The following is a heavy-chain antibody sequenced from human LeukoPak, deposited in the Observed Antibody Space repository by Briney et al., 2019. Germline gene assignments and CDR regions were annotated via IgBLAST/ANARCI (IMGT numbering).Heavy chain of an antibody. D-gene: IGHD5-12*01. Sequence: GGSLRLSCAASGFTFSSYWMSWVRQAPGKGLEWVANIKQDGSEKYCVDSVKGRFTISRDNAKNSLYLQMNSLRAEDTAVYYCARDQWLGERGLFYFEYWGQGTLVTVSS. J-gene: IGHJ4*02. CDR3: ARDQWLGERGLFYFEY. CDR2: IKQDGSEK. CDR1: GFTFSSYW. V-gene: IGHV3-7*01.